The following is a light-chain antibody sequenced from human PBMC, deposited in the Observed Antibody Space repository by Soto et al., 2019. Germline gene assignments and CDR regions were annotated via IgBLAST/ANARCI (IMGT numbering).Light chain of an antibody. Sequence: IVLTQSPATLSLSPGERATLSCRASQSIGSNLAWYQQKPGQAPRLLISLASTRATGIPARFSGSGSGTEFTLTISSLQTEDFAVYYCQQCSNWPRTFGQGTKVDIK. CDR1: QSIGSN. CDR3: QQCSNWPRT. J-gene: IGKJ1*01. CDR2: LAS. V-gene: IGKV3-15*01.